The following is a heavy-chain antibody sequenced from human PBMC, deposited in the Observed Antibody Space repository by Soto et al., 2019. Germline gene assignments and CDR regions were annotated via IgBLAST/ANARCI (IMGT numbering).Heavy chain of an antibody. V-gene: IGHV4-39*01. CDR3: ASQHYYDSSGYYVVY. CDR1: GGSVSDSSYY. J-gene: IGHJ4*02. Sequence: PSETLSLTCSVSGGSVSDSSYYWAWIRQPPGKGLEWIGSLYFTGSTYYNPSLKSRVTISVDTSKNQFSLRLNSVTAADTAVYYCASQHYYDSSGYYVVYWGQGTLVTVSS. CDR2: LYFTGST. D-gene: IGHD3-22*01.